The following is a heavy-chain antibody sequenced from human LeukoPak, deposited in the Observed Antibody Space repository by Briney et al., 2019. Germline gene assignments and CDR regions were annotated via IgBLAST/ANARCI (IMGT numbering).Heavy chain of an antibody. Sequence: SETLSLTCTVSGGSISSYYWSWIRQPPGKGLEWIGYIYYSGSTNYNPSLKSRVTISVDTSKNQFSLKLSSVTAADTAVYYCARHAGTGLLDYWGQGTLVTVSS. D-gene: IGHD6-13*01. CDR3: ARHAGTGLLDY. CDR2: IYYSGST. CDR1: GGSISSYY. V-gene: IGHV4-59*08. J-gene: IGHJ4*02.